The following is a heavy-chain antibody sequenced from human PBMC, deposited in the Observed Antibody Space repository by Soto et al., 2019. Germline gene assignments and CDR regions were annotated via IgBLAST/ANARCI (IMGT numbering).Heavy chain of an antibody. D-gene: IGHD3-10*01. Sequence: GGSLRLSCAASGFTFSSYGMHWVRQAPGKGLEWVAVISYDGSNKYYADSVKGRFTISRDNSKNTLYLQMNSLRAEDTAVYYCAKVGPYDSGSYMFRYNWFGPWGPGTLVTVSS. V-gene: IGHV3-30*18. CDR2: ISYDGSNK. CDR1: GFTFSSYG. CDR3: AKVGPYDSGSYMFRYNWFGP. J-gene: IGHJ5*02.